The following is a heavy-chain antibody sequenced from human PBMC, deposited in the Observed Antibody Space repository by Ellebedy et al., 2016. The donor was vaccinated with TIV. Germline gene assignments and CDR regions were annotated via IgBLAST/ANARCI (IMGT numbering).Heavy chain of an antibody. Sequence: KVSCXGSGYSFTSYWIGWVRQMPGKGLEWMGIIYPGDSDTRYSPSFQGQVTISADKSISTAYLQWSSLKASDTAMYYCARHPNVDTAMAPPDYWGQGTLVTVSS. CDR2: IYPGDSDT. J-gene: IGHJ4*02. V-gene: IGHV5-51*01. CDR3: ARHPNVDTAMAPPDY. CDR1: GYSFTSYW. D-gene: IGHD5-18*01.